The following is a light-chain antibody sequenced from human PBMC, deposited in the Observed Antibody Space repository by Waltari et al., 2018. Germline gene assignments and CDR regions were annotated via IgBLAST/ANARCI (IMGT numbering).Light chain of an antibody. V-gene: IGKV3-20*01. CDR3: QQYDISPLT. CDR1: QTIRTTY. J-gene: IGKJ4*01. CDR2: GAF. Sequence: EIVLTQSPGTLSLSPGEGATLSCRTSQTIRTTYLAWYQQKPGQAPTLLIYGAFSRATGIPGRFTGSGSGTDFSLTISSLEPEDFATYYCQQYDISPLTFGGGTKVDIK.